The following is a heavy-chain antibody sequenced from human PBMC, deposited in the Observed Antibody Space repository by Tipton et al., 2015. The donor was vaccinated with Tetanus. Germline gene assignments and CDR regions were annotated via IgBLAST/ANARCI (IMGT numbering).Heavy chain of an antibody. CDR3: ARDQARGARGWNYFDF. J-gene: IGHJ4*02. V-gene: IGHV4-31*03. Sequence: GLVKPSQTLSLTCTVSGGSISSGGYYWSWIRQHPGKGLEWIGDIYNSGSTYYNPSLKSRVTILVDTTKNQFSLKLKSVTAAYTAVYYCARDQARGARGWNYFDFWGQGSLVTVSS. CDR2: IYNSGST. CDR1: GGSISSGGYY. D-gene: IGHD1-26*01.